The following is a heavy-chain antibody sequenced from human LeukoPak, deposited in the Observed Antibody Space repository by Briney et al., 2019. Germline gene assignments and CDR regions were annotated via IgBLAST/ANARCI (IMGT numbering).Heavy chain of an antibody. J-gene: IGHJ3*02. CDR1: GFTFSSYG. V-gene: IGHV3-33*01. CDR3: AREIRGAFDI. CDR2: IWYDGSNK. Sequence: PGGSLRLSCVASGFTFSSYGMHWVRQAPGKGLEWVAVIWYDGSNKYYADSVKGRFTISRDNSKDTLYLQMNSLRAEDTAVYYCAREIRGAFDIWGQGTMVTVSS.